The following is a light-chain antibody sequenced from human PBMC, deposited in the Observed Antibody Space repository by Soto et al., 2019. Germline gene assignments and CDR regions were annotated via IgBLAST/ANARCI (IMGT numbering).Light chain of an antibody. CDR3: QQYNSYSPLT. V-gene: IGKV1-5*03. J-gene: IGKJ4*01. Sequence: EIERASCSSTVSTSVGDRVIITCRASQSISSWLAWYQQKPGKAPKLLIYKASSLESGVPSRFSGSGYGTEFTLTIISLQPDDFATYYCQQYNSYSPLTFGGGTKVDIK. CDR1: QSISSW. CDR2: KAS.